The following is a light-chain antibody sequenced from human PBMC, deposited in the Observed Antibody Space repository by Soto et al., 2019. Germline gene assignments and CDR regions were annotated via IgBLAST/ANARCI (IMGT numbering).Light chain of an antibody. Sequence: EIVMTQSPATLSVSAGERVTLSCRASQSISSSLAWYQQKPGQAPSLLFYGASTRASGVPARSSGSGSGTEFTLTISSLQSEDFAVYYCHQYNGWPRTFGQGTKVEI. CDR3: HQYNGWPRT. J-gene: IGKJ1*01. CDR2: GAS. V-gene: IGKV3-15*01. CDR1: QSISSS.